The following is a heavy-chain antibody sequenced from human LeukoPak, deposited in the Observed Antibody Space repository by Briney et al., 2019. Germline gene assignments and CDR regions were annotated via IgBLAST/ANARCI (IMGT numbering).Heavy chain of an antibody. D-gene: IGHD3-10*01. CDR1: GGSISSYY. V-gene: IGHV4-4*07. CDR2: IYTSGST. Sequence: KASETLSLTCTVSGGSISSYYWSWIRQPAGKGLEWIGRIYTSGSTNYNPSLKSRVTMSVDTSKNQFSLKLSSVTAADTAVYYCARDDERITMVRGVKRTFWVYWGQGTLVTVSS. J-gene: IGHJ4*02. CDR3: ARDDERITMVRGVKRTFWVY.